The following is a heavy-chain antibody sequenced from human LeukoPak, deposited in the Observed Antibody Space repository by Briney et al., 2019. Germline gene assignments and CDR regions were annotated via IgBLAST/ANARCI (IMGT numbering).Heavy chain of an antibody. CDR1: GYTFTSYD. CDR3: AGGRTAVGADDAFDI. V-gene: IGHV1-8*01. CDR2: MNPNSGNT. J-gene: IGHJ3*02. D-gene: IGHD1-26*01. Sequence: ASVKVSCKASGYTFTSYDINWVRQATGQGLEWMGWMNPNSGNTGYAQKFQGRVTMTRNTSISTAYMELSSLRSEDTAVYYCAGGRTAVGADDAFDIWGQGTMVTVSS.